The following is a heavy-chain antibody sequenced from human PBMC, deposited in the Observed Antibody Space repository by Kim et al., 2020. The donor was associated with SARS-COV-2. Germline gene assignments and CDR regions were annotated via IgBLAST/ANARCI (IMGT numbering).Heavy chain of an antibody. J-gene: IGHJ4*02. CDR2: ISYDGSNK. CDR3: ARAGDSSGYYYWGEYYFDY. D-gene: IGHD3-22*01. V-gene: IGHV3-30-3*01. CDR1: GFTFSSYA. Sequence: GGSLRLSCAASGFTFSSYAIHWVRQAPGKGLEWVAVISYDGSNKYYADSVKGRFTISRDNSKNTLYLQMNSLRAEDTAVYYCARAGDSSGYYYWGEYYFDYWGQGTLVTVSS.